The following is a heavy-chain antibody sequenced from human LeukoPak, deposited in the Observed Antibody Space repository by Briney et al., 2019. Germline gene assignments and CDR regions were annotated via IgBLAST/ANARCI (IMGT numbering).Heavy chain of an antibody. CDR1: GFTFRDYT. CDR2: IYGSGGGQT. D-gene: IGHD4-17*01. J-gene: IGHJ4*02. Sequence: GGSLRLSCAASGFTFRDYTMNWVRQAPGKGLEWVSGIYGSGGGQTFYADSVRGRFIISRDDSRHLVFLHMDRLRVEDTGLYYCAKDVKSDGVWDIDHWGQGTVVTVSS. CDR3: AKDVKSDGVWDIDH. V-gene: IGHV3-23*01.